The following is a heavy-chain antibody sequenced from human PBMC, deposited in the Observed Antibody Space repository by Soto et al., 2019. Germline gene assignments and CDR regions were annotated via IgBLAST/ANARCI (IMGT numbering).Heavy chain of an antibody. Sequence: PGGSLRLSCAASGFTFSDHYMDWVRQAPGKGLEWVGRTRNKANSYTTEYAASVKGRFTISRDDSMNSLYLQMNSLKAEDTAVYYCARVYTSGWYPLDYWGQGTLVTVSS. V-gene: IGHV3-72*01. CDR3: ARVYTSGWYPLDY. CDR2: TRNKANSYTT. J-gene: IGHJ4*02. CDR1: GFTFSDHY. D-gene: IGHD6-19*01.